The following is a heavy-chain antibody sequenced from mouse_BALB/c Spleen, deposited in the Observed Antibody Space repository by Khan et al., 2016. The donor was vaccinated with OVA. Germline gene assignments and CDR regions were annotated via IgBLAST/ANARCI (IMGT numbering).Heavy chain of an antibody. CDR1: GYPFTNYG. Sequence: QIQLVQSGPELKKPGETVKISCKASGYPFTNYGMNWVKQAPGKGLKWMGWINTYTGEPTYADDFKGRFAFSLETSDSTAYLQIDNLKNEDTASYFCASGGYWYFDVWGAGTTVTVSS. CDR2: INTYTGEP. V-gene: IGHV9-3-1*01. D-gene: IGHD1-1*02. CDR3: ASGGYWYFDV. J-gene: IGHJ1*01.